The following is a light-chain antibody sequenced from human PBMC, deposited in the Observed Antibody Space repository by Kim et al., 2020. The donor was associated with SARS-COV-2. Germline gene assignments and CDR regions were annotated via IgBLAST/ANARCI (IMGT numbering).Light chain of an antibody. V-gene: IGKV3-20*01. CDR3: QQYGSSPLT. CDR1: QSVSSIS. J-gene: IGKJ4*01. Sequence: CPGERATLSCRASQSVSSISLAWYQQKPGQAPRLRIYSASSRATGIPERFRGGGAGTDLTLTISRLEPEDFAVYYCQQYGSSPLTFGGGTKVDIK. CDR2: SAS.